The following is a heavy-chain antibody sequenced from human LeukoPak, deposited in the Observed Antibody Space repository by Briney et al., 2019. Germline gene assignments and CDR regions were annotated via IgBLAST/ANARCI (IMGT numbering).Heavy chain of an antibody. V-gene: IGHV1-2*02. CDR3: ARGAVSSSWYFDY. Sequence: ASVKVSCKASGYTFTGYYMHWVRQAPGQGLEWMGWINPNSGGTNYAQKFQGRVTMTRDTSISTAYMVLSRLRSDDTAVYYCARGAVSSSWYFDYWGQGTLVTVSS. CDR2: INPNSGGT. J-gene: IGHJ4*02. CDR1: GYTFTGYY. D-gene: IGHD6-13*01.